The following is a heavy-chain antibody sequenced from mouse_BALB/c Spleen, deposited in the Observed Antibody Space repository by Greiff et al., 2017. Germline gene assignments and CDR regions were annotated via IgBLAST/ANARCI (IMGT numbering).Heavy chain of an antibody. D-gene: IGHD2-4*01. V-gene: IGHV1-80*01. CDR2: IYPGDGDT. CDR1: GYAFSSYW. CDR3: ARDAYEYSYWYFDV. Sequence: QVQLQQSGAELVRPGSSVKISCKASGYAFSSYWMNWVKQRPGQGLEWIGQIYPGDGDTNYNGKFKGKATLTADKSSSTAYMQLSSLTSEDSAVYFCARDAYEYSYWYFDVWGAGTTVTVSS. J-gene: IGHJ1*01.